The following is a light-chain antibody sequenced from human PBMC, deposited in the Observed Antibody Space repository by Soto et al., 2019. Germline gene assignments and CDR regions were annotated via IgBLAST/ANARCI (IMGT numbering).Light chain of an antibody. Sequence: EIVMTQSPATLSVSPGDRATLSCRASQSVDNDLAWYQQKPGQPPRLLIYDASTRATGIRARFSGSQSGTEFTLTICRLLSEDFAVYFCQQYNNWPLTFGGGTKVETK. CDR2: DAS. CDR3: QQYNNWPLT. V-gene: IGKV3D-15*01. CDR1: QSVDND. J-gene: IGKJ4*01.